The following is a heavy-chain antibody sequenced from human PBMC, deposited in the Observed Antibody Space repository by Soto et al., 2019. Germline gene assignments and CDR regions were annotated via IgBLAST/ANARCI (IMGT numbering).Heavy chain of an antibody. V-gene: IGHV1-18*01. J-gene: IGHJ4*02. D-gene: IGHD1-26*01. CDR2: ISVYHGNT. Sequence: QVQLVQSGAEVKKPGASVTVSCQASGFTFNTYVITWVRQAPGQGLEWLGWISVYHGNTNYAQKVQGRVTMTTDTSTSTASMELRSLRSDDTAVYYCARGGIGSYRMFDYWGQGARVTVSS. CDR3: ARGGIGSYRMFDY. CDR1: GFTFNTYV.